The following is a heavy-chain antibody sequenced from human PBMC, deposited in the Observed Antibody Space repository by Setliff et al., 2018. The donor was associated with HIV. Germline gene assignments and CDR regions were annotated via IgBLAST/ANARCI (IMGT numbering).Heavy chain of an antibody. CDR1: GGSLSGYY. CDR3: AREGTYSGTYWVRRVASFDI. J-gene: IGHJ3*02. Sequence: PSETLSLTCAVYGGSLSGYYWGWIRQPPGKGLEWIGDVSHTGSTNYNPSLKSRITISADTSKNQFSLKLSSVTAADTAVYYCAREGTYSGTYWVRRVASFDIWGQGTMVTVS. D-gene: IGHD1-26*01. CDR2: VSHTGST. V-gene: IGHV4-34*01.